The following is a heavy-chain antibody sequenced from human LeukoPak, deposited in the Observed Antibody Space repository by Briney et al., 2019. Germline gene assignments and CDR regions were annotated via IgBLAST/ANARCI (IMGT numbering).Heavy chain of an antibody. J-gene: IGHJ6*02. CDR2: IYHSGST. Sequence: SETLSLTCTVSGYSISSGYYWGWIRQPPGKGLEWIGSIYHSGSTYYNPSLKSRVTISVDTSKNQFSLKLSSVTAADTAVYYCARGGPRYCSSTSCPPDGMDVWGQGTTVTVSS. CDR3: ARGGPRYCSSTSCPPDGMDV. D-gene: IGHD2-2*01. V-gene: IGHV4-38-2*02. CDR1: GYSISSGYY.